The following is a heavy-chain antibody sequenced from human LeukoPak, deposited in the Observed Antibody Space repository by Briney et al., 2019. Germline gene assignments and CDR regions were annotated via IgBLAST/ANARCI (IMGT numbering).Heavy chain of an antibody. D-gene: IGHD7-27*01. CDR1: GYIFTSCY. J-gene: IGHJ4*02. CDR2: INPNNGGT. V-gene: IGHV1-2*02. Sequence: ASVKVSCKASGYIFTSCYIHWVRQAPGHGLEWMGWINPNNGGTNYAQKFKGRVTMTRDTSISTAHMELNRLRSDDTAVYYCARDPGANYFDYWGQGTLVTVSS. CDR3: ARDPGANYFDY.